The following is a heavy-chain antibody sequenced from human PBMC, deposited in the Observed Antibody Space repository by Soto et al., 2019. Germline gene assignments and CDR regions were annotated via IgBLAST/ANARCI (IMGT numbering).Heavy chain of an antibody. Sequence: SVKVSCKASGGTFSSYAISWVRQAPGQGLEWMGGIIPIFGTANYAQKFQGRVTITADESTSTAYMELSSLRSEDTAVYYCARHPGVPRGIYYYGTDVWGQGTTVTVSS. CDR1: GGTFSSYA. D-gene: IGHD3-10*01. J-gene: IGHJ6*02. CDR3: ARHPGVPRGIYYYGTDV. V-gene: IGHV1-69*13. CDR2: IIPIFGTA.